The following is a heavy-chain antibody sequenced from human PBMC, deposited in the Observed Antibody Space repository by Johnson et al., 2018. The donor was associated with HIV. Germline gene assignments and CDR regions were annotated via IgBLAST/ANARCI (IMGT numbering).Heavy chain of an antibody. CDR3: ARVWSGSYYSNAFDI. CDR1: GFTFSSHG. V-gene: IGHV3-7*03. Sequence: VQLVESGGGVVQPGGSLRLSCAASGFTFSSHGMHWVRQAPGKGLEWVANIKQDGSERYYVDSVKGRFTISRDDAKNSLYLQMNSLRAEDTALYYCARVWSGSYYSNAFDIWGQGTMVTVSS. D-gene: IGHD1-26*01. CDR2: IKQDGSER. J-gene: IGHJ3*02.